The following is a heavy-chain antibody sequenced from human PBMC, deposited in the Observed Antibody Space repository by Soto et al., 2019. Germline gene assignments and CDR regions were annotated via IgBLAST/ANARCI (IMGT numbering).Heavy chain of an antibody. V-gene: IGHV3-23*01. CDR3: AKDLPPYYYDSSGYFDY. CDR2: ISSSWGSS. D-gene: IGHD3-22*01. Sequence: EVQMLESGGGLVQPGGSLRLSCAASGFTFTSYAMSWVRQAPGRGLEWVSLISSSWGSSNYADSVKERFTISRDNSNNTLYLQMNSLRPEDTAVYYCAKDLPPYYYDSSGYFDYWGQGTLVTVAS. CDR1: GFTFTSYA. J-gene: IGHJ4*02.